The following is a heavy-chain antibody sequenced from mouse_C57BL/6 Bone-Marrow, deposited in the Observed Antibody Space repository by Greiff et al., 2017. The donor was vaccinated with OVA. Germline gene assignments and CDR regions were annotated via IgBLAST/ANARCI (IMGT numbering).Heavy chain of an antibody. J-gene: IGHJ4*01. V-gene: IGHV1-15*01. Sequence: VQLQQSGAELVRPGASVTLSCKASGYTFNAYEMHWVKQTPVHGLEWIGAIDPETGGTAYNQKFKGKAILTADKSSSTAYMELRSLTSENSAVYYCTRGYSNYYAMDYWGQGTSVTVSS. CDR3: TRGYSNYYAMDY. CDR1: GYTFNAYE. CDR2: IDPETGGT. D-gene: IGHD2-5*01.